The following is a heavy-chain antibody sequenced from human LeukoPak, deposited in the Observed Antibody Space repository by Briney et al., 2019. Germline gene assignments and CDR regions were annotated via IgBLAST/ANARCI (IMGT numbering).Heavy chain of an antibody. V-gene: IGHV4-31*03. CDR2: IYYTGST. Sequence: SQTLSLTCTVSGDSINSAGSYWNWIRQYPGKGLEWIGYIYYTGSTYYNPSLKSRLTISLDTSENQFSLNLNSVTAADTAVYYCAREGQWLAGTPSYRGMDVWGQGTTVTVSS. CDR3: AREGQWLAGTPSYRGMDV. CDR1: GDSINSAGSY. J-gene: IGHJ6*02. D-gene: IGHD6-19*01.